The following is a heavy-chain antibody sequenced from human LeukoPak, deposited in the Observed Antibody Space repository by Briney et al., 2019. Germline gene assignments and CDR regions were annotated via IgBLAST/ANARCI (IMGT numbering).Heavy chain of an antibody. D-gene: IGHD2-2*01. V-gene: IGHV3-7*01. CDR2: IKQDGSEK. CDR3: ARDDCSSISCYHNWFDP. J-gene: IGHJ5*02. Sequence: PGGSLRPSYAASGFTFSSYWMSWVRQAPGKGRGWLFNIKQDGSEKYYVDSVKGRFTISRDNAKNSLYLQMNSLSAEDTAVYYCARDDCSSISCYHNWFDPWGQGTLVTVSS. CDR1: GFTFSSYW.